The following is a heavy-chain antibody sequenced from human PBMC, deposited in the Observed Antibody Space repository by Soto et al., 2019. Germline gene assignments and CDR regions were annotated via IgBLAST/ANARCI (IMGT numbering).Heavy chain of an antibody. CDR1: GGSMFSYY. J-gene: IGHJ4*02. CDR3: AREGASSYASRHFDN. CDR2: IYGSGGT. V-gene: IGHV4-4*07. D-gene: IGHD3-16*01. Sequence: SETLSLICTVSGGSMFSYYWSWIRQPAGKGLEWIARIYGSGGTNYNPSLKSRVTMSLDTSKNKFSLRLTSVTAADTAVYYCAREGASSYASRHFDNWGPGTLVTVSS.